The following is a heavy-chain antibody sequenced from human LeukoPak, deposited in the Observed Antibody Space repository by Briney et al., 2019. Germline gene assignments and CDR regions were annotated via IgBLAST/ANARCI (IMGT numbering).Heavy chain of an antibody. CDR3: ASLAGDI. Sequence: GGSLRLSCAASGFTVSSHYMSWVRQAPGKGLEWVSVIHSGGSTYHSDSVKGRFTISRDSSKNTVYLQMNSMRVEDTAVYYCASLAGDIWGQGTMVTVSS. D-gene: IGHD6-19*01. V-gene: IGHV3-66*02. CDR2: IHSGGST. J-gene: IGHJ3*02. CDR1: GFTVSSHY.